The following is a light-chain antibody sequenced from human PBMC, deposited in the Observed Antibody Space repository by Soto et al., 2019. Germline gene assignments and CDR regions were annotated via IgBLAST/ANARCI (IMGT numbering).Light chain of an antibody. Sequence: QSALTQPASVSGSPGQSITISCTGTSSDVGGYNYVSWYQLHPGKAPKLMVYEVSYRPSGVSSRFSGSKSANTASLTISGLQAEDEADYYCNSYTSASFYVFGTGTKLTVL. V-gene: IGLV2-14*01. J-gene: IGLJ1*01. CDR3: NSYTSASFYV. CDR2: EVS. CDR1: SSDVGGYNY.